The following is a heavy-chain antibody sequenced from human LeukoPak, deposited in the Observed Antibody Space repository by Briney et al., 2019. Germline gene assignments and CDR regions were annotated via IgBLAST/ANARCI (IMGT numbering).Heavy chain of an antibody. D-gene: IGHD3-10*01. CDR3: ARDLITMVRGVIYMDV. Sequence: ASVKVSCKASGYTFTGYYMHWVRQAPGQGLEWMGRINPNSGGTNYAQKFQGRVTMTRDTSTSTAYMELSRLRSDDTAVYYCARDLITMVRGVIYMDVWGKGTTVTVSS. J-gene: IGHJ6*03. CDR1: GYTFTGYY. V-gene: IGHV1-2*06. CDR2: INPNSGGT.